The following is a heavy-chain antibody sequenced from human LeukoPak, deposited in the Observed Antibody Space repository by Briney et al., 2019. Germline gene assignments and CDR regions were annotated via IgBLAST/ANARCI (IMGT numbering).Heavy chain of an antibody. CDR1: GGSISSSSYY. CDR3: ARAYVVAATCWFDP. Sequence: SETLSLTCTVSGGSISSSSYYWGWIRQPPGKGLEWIGSIYYSGSTYYNPSLKSRVTISVDTSKNQFSLKLSSVTAADTAVYYCARAYVVAATCWFDPWGQGTLVTVSS. J-gene: IGHJ5*02. D-gene: IGHD2-15*01. CDR2: IYYSGST. V-gene: IGHV4-39*07.